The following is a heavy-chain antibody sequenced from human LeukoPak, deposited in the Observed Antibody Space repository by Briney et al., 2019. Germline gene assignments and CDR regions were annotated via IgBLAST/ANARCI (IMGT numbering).Heavy chain of an antibody. Sequence: GGSLRLSCAASGFTFSDYYMSWIRQAPGQGLEWISYISSTGIYTNYADSVKGRFTISRDNAKNSLYLQMNSLRAEDTAVYYCARDRGRYTSGGYCDYWGRGTLVTVSS. CDR1: GFTFSDYY. D-gene: IGHD6-25*01. CDR3: ARDRGRYTSGGYCDY. V-gene: IGHV3-11*06. CDR2: ISSTGIYT. J-gene: IGHJ4*02.